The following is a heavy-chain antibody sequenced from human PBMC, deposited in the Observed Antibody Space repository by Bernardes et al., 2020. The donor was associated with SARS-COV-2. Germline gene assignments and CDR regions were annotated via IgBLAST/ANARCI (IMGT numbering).Heavy chain of an antibody. CDR3: ARSFQPHCSGGSCLSPRYYYYMDV. D-gene: IGHD2-15*01. V-gene: IGHV1-69*13. J-gene: IGHJ6*03. Sequence: SVKVSCKASGGTFSSYAISWVRQAPGQGLEWMGGIIPIFGTANYAQKFQGRVTITADESTSTAYMELSSLRSEDTAVYYCARSFQPHCSGGSCLSPRYYYYMDVWGKGTTVTVSS. CDR2: IIPIFGTA. CDR1: GGTFSSYA.